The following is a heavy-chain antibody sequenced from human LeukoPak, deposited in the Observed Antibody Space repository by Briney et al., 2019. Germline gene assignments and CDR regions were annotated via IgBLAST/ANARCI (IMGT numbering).Heavy chain of an antibody. Sequence: SETLSLTCTVSGGSISSYYWSWIRQPAGKGLEWIGRIYTSGSTDYNPSLKSRVTMSVDTSKNQFSLKLSSVTAADTAVYYCARLMAKCSSGWYGVWGQGTTVTVSS. CDR2: IYTSGST. CDR1: GGSISSYY. CDR3: ARLMAKCSSGWYGV. V-gene: IGHV4-4*07. D-gene: IGHD6-19*01. J-gene: IGHJ6*02.